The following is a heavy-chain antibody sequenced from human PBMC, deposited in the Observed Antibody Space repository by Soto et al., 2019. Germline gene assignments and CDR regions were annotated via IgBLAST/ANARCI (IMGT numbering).Heavy chain of an antibody. CDR3: ARPPGSGTLFAN. CDR2: IHPGYSDT. Sequence: LKISCQGSVYSFTNYWIGWVRQVPGRGLEWVGIIHPGYSDTRYRPSFQGRVTISADKSINTAYLQWSSLRASDTATYYCARPPGSGTLFANWGQGTPVTVSS. CDR1: VYSFTNYW. D-gene: IGHD2-15*01. V-gene: IGHV5-51*01. J-gene: IGHJ4*02.